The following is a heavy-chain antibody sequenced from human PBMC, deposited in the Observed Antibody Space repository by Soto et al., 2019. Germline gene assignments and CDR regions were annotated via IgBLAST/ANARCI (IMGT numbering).Heavy chain of an antibody. CDR3: VRTSYDILKGRRDALDI. J-gene: IGHJ3*02. CDR2: ISYSEST. V-gene: IGHV4-30-2*01. Sequence: QLQLQESGSRLVKPSQTLSLTCVVSGGSINSGGYSWSWIRQPPGKGLEWLGYISYSESTKHNPSLKSRVTISIYRSKNQVSLKLSSVTGADTAVYSCVRTSYDILKGRRDALDIWGQGTMVTFS. CDR1: GGSINSGGYS. D-gene: IGHD3-9*01.